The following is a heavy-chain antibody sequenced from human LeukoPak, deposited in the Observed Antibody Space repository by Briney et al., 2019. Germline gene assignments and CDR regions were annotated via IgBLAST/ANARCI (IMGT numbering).Heavy chain of an antibody. D-gene: IGHD6-13*01. V-gene: IGHV3-23*01. CDR3: AKTGLIAAAGTWWFDP. Sequence: QPGGSLRLSCAASGFTFSSYAMSWVRQAPGKGLEWVSAISGSGASTYYADSVKGRFTISRDNSKNTLYLQMNSLRAEDTAVYYCAKTGLIAAAGTWWFDPWGQGTLVTVSS. CDR1: GFTFSSYA. CDR2: ISGSGAST. J-gene: IGHJ5*02.